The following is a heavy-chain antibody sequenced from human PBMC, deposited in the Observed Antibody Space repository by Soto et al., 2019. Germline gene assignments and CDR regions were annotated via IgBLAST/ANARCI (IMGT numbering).Heavy chain of an antibody. CDR3: ARDDDFWSGQYGMDV. Sequence: GESLKIPCKASGYTFTSYGISWVRQAPGQGLEWMGWISAYNGNTNYAQKLQGRATMTTDTSTITAYMELRSLRSDDTAVYYCARDDDFWSGQYGMDVWGQGTTVTVSS. V-gene: IGHV1-18*01. J-gene: IGHJ6*02. D-gene: IGHD3-3*01. CDR1: GYTFTSYG. CDR2: ISAYNGNT.